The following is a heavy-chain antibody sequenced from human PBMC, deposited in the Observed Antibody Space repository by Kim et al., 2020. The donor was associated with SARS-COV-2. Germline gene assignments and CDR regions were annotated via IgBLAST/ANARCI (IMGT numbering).Heavy chain of an antibody. Sequence: GGSLRLSCAASGFPFGTYAMGWVRQGSGKALQWVSSINGIDGTTYYADSVKGRFTISRDNSKNTLYLQMNSLRADDTALYYCVSRPGKIGYYFDYWGQGSLVIVSS. V-gene: IGHV3-23*01. CDR2: INGIDGTT. D-gene: IGHD3-3*01. J-gene: IGHJ4*02. CDR3: VSRPGKIGYYFDY. CDR1: GFPFGTYA.